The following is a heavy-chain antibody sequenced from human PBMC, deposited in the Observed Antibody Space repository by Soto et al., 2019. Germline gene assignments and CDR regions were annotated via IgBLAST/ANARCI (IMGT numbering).Heavy chain of an antibody. J-gene: IGHJ4*02. V-gene: IGHV4-39*01. CDR2: IYYSGST. CDR1: GGSITGSSYY. D-gene: IGHD3-22*01. CDR3: ARQGHDSSGYCFDH. Sequence: SETLSLTCSVSGGSITGSSYYWGWLRQPPGKGLEWIGSIYYSGSTYYNPSLKSRVTLSADTAKNQFSLKLSSVTAADTAVYYCARQGHDSSGYCFDHWGQGTPVTVSS.